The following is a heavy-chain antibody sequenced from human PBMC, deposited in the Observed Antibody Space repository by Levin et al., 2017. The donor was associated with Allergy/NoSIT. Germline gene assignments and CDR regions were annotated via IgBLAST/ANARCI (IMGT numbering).Heavy chain of an antibody. J-gene: IGHJ6*02. V-gene: IGHV4-39*01. CDR2: VFYNGST. CDR1: GGSISTSTFY. D-gene: IGHD2-2*01. CDR3: ARHFAGTSCYYYYYYGLEV. Sequence: GSLRLSCTFSGGSISTSTFYWAWIRQPPGKGLEWIGSVFYNGSTWYNPSLKSRITISVDTSKNQFSLKLNSVTAADTAVYFCARHFAGTSCYYYYYYGLEVWGQGTTVTVSS.